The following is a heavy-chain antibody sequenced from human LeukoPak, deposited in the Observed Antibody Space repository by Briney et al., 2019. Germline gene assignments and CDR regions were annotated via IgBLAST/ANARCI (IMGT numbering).Heavy chain of an antibody. CDR2: IYYSGST. CDR3: ARDPYRLLSDFSAFDI. Sequence: PSETLSLTCTVSGGSISSYYWSWTRQPPGKGLEWIGYIYYSGSTNYNPSLKSRVTISVDTSKNQFSLKLSSVTAADTAVYYCARDPYRLLSDFSAFDIWGQGTMVTVSS. J-gene: IGHJ3*02. D-gene: IGHD2-2*01. CDR1: GGSISSYY. V-gene: IGHV4-59*01.